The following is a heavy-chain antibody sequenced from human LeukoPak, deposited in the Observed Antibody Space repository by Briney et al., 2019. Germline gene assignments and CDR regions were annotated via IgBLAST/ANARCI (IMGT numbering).Heavy chain of an antibody. V-gene: IGHV3-64*01. J-gene: IGHJ3*02. CDR3: ARGKIPGAFDI. Sequence: GGSLRLSCAASGFTFSSYAMHWVRQAPGKGLEYVSAISSNGGSTYYANPVKGRFTISRDNSKNPLYLQMGSLRAEDMAVYYCARGKIPGAFDIWGQGTMVTVSS. CDR2: ISSNGGST. CDR1: GFTFSSYA. D-gene: IGHD2-2*02.